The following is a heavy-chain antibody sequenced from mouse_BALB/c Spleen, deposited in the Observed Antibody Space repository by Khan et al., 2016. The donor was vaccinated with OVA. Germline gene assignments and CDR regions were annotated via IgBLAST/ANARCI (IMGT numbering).Heavy chain of an antibody. Sequence: QIQLVQSGPELKKPGETVKISCKASGYTFTNYGMDWVKQAPGKGLKWMGWINTYTGEPTYADDFKGRFAFSLETSASTAYLQINNLKNEDTATYVCGRRENYRSFAYWGQGTLVTVFA. CDR2: INTYTGEP. CDR1: GYTFTNYG. D-gene: IGHD2-14*01. J-gene: IGHJ3*01. CDR3: GRRENYRSFAY. V-gene: IGHV9-3-1*01.